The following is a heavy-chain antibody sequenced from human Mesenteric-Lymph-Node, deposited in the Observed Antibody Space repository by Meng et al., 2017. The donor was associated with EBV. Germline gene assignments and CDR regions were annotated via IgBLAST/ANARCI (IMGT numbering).Heavy chain of an antibody. Sequence: QVQLQQSGPGLVKPSPTLSLPCAISGDSVSSNSAAWNWIRQSPSRGLEWLGRTYYRSKWYNDYAVSVKSRITINPDTSKNQFSLQLNSVTPEDTAVYYCASSRPLAGNWNYHYWGQGTLVNVSS. D-gene: IGHD1-7*01. CDR2: TYYRSKWYN. V-gene: IGHV6-1*01. J-gene: IGHJ4*02. CDR3: ASSRPLAGNWNYHY. CDR1: GDSVSSNSAA.